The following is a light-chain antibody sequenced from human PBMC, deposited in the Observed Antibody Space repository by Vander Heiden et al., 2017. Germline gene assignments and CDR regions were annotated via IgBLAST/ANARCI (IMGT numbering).Light chain of an antibody. CDR2: AAS. V-gene: IGKV1-27*01. Sequence: DIQMTQSPSSLSASVGDRVTITCRASQGISNYLAWYQQKPGKGPKLLIYAASTLQSGVPSRFSGSGSGTDFTLTISSRQPEDVATYYCQKYNSAPPFTFGHGTKVDIK. CDR3: QKYNSAPPFT. J-gene: IGKJ3*01. CDR1: QGISNY.